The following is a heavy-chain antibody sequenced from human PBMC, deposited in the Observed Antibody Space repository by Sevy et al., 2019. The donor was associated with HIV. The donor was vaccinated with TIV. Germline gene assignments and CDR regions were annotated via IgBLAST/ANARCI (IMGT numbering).Heavy chain of an antibody. CDR2: IRGSGDNS. J-gene: IGHJ4*02. V-gene: IGHV3-23*01. D-gene: IGHD3-22*01. CDR1: GFTFSGYA. Sequence: GGSLRLSCAASGFTFSGYAMSWVRQAPGKGLEWVSGIRGSGDNSYYADSVKGRFTISRDNSKNTLYLQMNILRAEDTAVYYCAKGDFYYDSSGYYLFDYWGQGTLVTVSS. CDR3: AKGDFYYDSSGYYLFDY.